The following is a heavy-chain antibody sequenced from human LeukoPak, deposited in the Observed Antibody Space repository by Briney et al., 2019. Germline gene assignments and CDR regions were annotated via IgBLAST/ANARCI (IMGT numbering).Heavy chain of an antibody. CDR1: GFTFSSYG. CDR3: ARSKGAVAGRDFDY. J-gene: IGHJ4*02. D-gene: IGHD6-19*01. Sequence: ARSLRLSCAASGFTFSSYGMHWVRQAPGKGLEWVAVIWYDGSNKYYADSVKGRFTISRDNSKNTLYLQMNSLRAEDTAVYYCARSKGAVAGRDFDYWGQGTLVTVSS. CDR2: IWYDGSNK. V-gene: IGHV3-33*01.